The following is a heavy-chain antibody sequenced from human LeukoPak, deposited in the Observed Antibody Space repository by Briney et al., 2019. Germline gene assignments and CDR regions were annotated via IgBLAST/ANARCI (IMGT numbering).Heavy chain of an antibody. J-gene: IGHJ2*01. D-gene: IGHD5-24*01. CDR2: IYYSGST. V-gene: IGHV4-59*08. CDR1: GGPISSYY. CDR3: ARLPGDGSQNWYFDL. Sequence: PSETLSLTCTVSGGPISSYYWSWIRQPPGKGLEWIGYIYYSGSTNYNPSLKSRVTISVDTSKNQFSLKLSSVTAADTAVYYCARLPGDGSQNWYFDLWGRGTLVTVSS.